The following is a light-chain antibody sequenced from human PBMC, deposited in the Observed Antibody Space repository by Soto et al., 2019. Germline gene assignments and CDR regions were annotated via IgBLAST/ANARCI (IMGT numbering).Light chain of an antibody. Sequence: DIQMTQSPSSLSASIGDRVTIACRAGQTINSYLHWYQHKPGKAPKVLIFAASNLQSGVSSRFSASGYGTDFTLTISSLQPEDFATYYCQQTYTVPFTFGPGTKVDI. CDR3: QQTYTVPFT. V-gene: IGKV1-39*01. CDR1: QTINSY. CDR2: AAS. J-gene: IGKJ3*01.